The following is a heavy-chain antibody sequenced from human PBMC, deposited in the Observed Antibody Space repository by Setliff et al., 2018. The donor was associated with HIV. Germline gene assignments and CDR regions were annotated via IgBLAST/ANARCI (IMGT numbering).Heavy chain of an antibody. J-gene: IGHJ4*02. V-gene: IGHV1-2*02. CDR1: GYTFTDNY. D-gene: IGHD1-20*01. CDR2: INPNSGGT. Sequence: ASVKVSCKASGYTFTDNYIHWVRQAPGQGLEWMGWINPNSGGTNYEQKFQGRVTMTRDTSISTAYMELSRLRSDDTAVYYCTSSLTGTFDYWGQGTLVTVSS. CDR3: TSSLTGTFDY.